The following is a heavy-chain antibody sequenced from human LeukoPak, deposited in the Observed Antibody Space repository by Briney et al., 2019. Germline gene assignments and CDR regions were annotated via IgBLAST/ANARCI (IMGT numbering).Heavy chain of an antibody. CDR1: GFSSSTYS. Sequence: QAGGSLRLSCAASGFSSSTYSMHWVRQAPGRGLEWVSYISGSGRTIYYANSVKGRFTISRDNAKNSLYLQMNSLRADDTAVYYCARLDASGLDYWGQGTLVTVSS. CDR3: ARLDASGLDY. CDR2: ISGSGRTI. V-gene: IGHV3-48*04. J-gene: IGHJ4*02. D-gene: IGHD6-19*01.